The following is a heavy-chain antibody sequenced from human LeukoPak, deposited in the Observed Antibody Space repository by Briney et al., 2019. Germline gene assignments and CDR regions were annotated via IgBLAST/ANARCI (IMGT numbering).Heavy chain of an antibody. CDR1: GGSISSYY. J-gene: IGHJ4*02. CDR3: ARLGPYGGYDGGVGFDY. D-gene: IGHD5-12*01. CDR2: IYYSGST. Sequence: SETLSLTCTVSGGSISSYYWSWIRQPPGKGLEWIGYIYYSGSTNYNPSLKSRVTISVDTSKNQFSLKLSSVTAADTAVYYCARLGPYGGYDGGVGFDYWGQGTLVTVSS. V-gene: IGHV4-59*08.